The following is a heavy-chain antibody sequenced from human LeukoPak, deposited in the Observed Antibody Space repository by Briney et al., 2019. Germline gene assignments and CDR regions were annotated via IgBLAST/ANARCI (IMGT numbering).Heavy chain of an antibody. J-gene: IGHJ4*03. D-gene: IGHD2-2*01. CDR1: GYTFTSYA. CDR2: INAGNGNT. V-gene: IGHV1-3*01. Sequence: ASVKVSCKASGYTFTSYAMHWVRQAPGQRLEWMGWINAGNGNTKYSQKFQGRVTITRDTSASTAYMELSSLRSEDTAVYYCARVQSAYCSSTSCYGGYFDYWGRGTLVTVSS. CDR3: ARVQSAYCSSTSCYGGYFDY.